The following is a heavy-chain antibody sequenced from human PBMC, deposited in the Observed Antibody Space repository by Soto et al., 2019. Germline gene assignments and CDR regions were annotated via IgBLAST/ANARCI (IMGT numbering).Heavy chain of an antibody. CDR1: GFTFTTYW. Sequence: EVQLVESGGGLVQPGGSLRLSCVASGFTFTTYWMTWVRQAPGKGLEWLANIKEDGSETHSLDSVKGRFAISRDNSKNSLYLQMSSLRAEDTAVYYCARVGGDYFYYWGQGTLVTVSS. J-gene: IGHJ4*02. CDR3: ARVGGDYFYY. V-gene: IGHV3-7*01. CDR2: IKEDGSET. D-gene: IGHD1-26*01.